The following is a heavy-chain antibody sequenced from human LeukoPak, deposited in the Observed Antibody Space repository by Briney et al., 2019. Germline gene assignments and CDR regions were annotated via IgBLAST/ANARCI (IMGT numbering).Heavy chain of an antibody. CDR2: IFGSGGSP. CDR3: GKTTVGYSSGQKPAWPVDF. CDR1: GFTFGSHA. V-gene: IGHV3-23*01. D-gene: IGHD5-18*01. Sequence: GGSLRLSCEASGFTFGSHAMYWVRQAPGKGLEWVAGIFGSGGSPHYADSVKGRFTISRDNPRNTVYLQINSLRDDDTAVYYCGKTTVGYSSGQKPAWPVDFWGQGTLVTVSS. J-gene: IGHJ4*02.